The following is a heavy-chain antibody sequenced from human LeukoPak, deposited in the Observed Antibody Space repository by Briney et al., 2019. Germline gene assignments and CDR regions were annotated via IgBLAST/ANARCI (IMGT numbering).Heavy chain of an antibody. CDR3: AREGYGDYTFDY. D-gene: IGHD4-17*01. V-gene: IGHV3-33*01. CDR2: IWYDGSNK. Sequence: PGRSLRLSCAASGFTFSSYGMHWVRQAPGKGLEWVAVIWYDGSNKYYADSVKGRFTISRDNSKNTLYLQMNSLRAEDTAVYYCAREGYGDYTFDYWGQGTLVTVSS. J-gene: IGHJ4*02. CDR1: GFTFSSYG.